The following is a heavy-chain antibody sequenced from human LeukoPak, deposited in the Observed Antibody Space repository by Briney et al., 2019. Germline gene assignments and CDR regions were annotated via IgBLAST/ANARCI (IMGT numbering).Heavy chain of an antibody. V-gene: IGHV3-23*01. D-gene: IGHD3-10*01. CDR3: AKRGGWYNYYYYMEV. J-gene: IGHJ6*03. Sequence: GGSLRLSCAASGLTFSSYAMSWVRPAPGKGLEWVSAIRGSGGSTYYAYSVKGRFTISRDNSKTTLYLQMNSLRAEDTAVYYCAKRGGWYNYYYYMEVWGKGTTVTVSS. CDR2: IRGSGGST. CDR1: GLTFSSYA.